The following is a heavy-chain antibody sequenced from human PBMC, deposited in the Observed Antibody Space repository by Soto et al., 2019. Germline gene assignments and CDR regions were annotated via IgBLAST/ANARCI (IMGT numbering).Heavy chain of an antibody. CDR3: ASTIIAAAVTYNWFDP. CDR2: IIPIFGTA. CDR1: GGTFSSYA. J-gene: IGHJ5*02. D-gene: IGHD6-13*01. V-gene: IGHV1-69*06. Sequence: SVKVSCKASGGTFSSYAISWVRQAPGQGLEWMGGIIPIFGTANYAQKFQGRATITADKSTSTAYMELSSLRSEDTAVYYCASTIIAAAVTYNWFDPWGQGTLVTVSS.